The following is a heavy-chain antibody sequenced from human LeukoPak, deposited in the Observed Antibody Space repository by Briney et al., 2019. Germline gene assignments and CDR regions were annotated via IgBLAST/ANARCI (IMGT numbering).Heavy chain of an antibody. Sequence: GSSVKVSCKASGGTFSSYAISWVRQAPGQGLEWMGGIIPIFGTANYAQKFQGRVTITADESTSTAYMELSSLRSEDTAAYYCARGPTQQYQLLVWFDPWGRGTLVTVSS. CDR3: ARGPTQQYQLLVWFDP. CDR2: IIPIFGTA. CDR1: GGTFSSYA. D-gene: IGHD2-2*01. J-gene: IGHJ5*02. V-gene: IGHV1-69*01.